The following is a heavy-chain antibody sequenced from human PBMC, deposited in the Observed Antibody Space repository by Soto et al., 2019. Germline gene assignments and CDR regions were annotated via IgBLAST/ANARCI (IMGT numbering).Heavy chain of an antibody. V-gene: IGHV4-30-4*01. CDR1: GGSISSGDYY. D-gene: IGHD3-16*01. CDR2: IYYSGST. Sequence: SETLSLTCTVSGGSISSGDYYWSWIRQPPGKGLEWIGYIYYSGSTYYNPSLKSRVTISVDTSKNHFSLKLSSVTAADTAVYFCAREGGESSDGLYYFDSWGQGSLVTVSS. CDR3: AREGGESSDGLYYFDS. J-gene: IGHJ4*02.